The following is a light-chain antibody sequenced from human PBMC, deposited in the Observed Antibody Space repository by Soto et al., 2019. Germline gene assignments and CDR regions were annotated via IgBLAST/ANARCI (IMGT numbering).Light chain of an antibody. CDR2: EVF. CDR1: QSLAYSDGNTY. J-gene: IGKJ2*01. CDR3: MQGTHWPPYT. Sequence: DVVMTQSPLSLPVTLGQPASISCRSSQSLAYSDGNTYLNWCQQRPGQSPKRLIYEVFKRGSGGLDSFCGGGSGTDFTLKISRVEAEDVGVYYCMQGTHWPPYTFGQGTKLEIK. V-gene: IGKV2-30*01.